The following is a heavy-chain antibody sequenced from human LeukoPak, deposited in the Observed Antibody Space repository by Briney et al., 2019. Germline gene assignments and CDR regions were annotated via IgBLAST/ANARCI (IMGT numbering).Heavy chain of an antibody. CDR1: GDSISSGSYY. J-gene: IGHJ3*02. CDR2: IYYSGTT. V-gene: IGHV4-39*01. Sequence: PSETLSLTCTVSGDSISSGSYYWGWIRQPPGKGLEWIASIYYSGTTYYYPSLKSRGTISLDTSNSQFPLKLTSVTAADTAVYYCVRHLGGNAFAIWGQGTMVTVSS. CDR3: VRHLGGNAFAI. D-gene: IGHD3-16*01.